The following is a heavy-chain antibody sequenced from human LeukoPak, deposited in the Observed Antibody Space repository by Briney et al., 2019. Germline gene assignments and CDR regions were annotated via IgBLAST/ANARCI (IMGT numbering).Heavy chain of an antibody. Sequence: GASVKVSCKASGYTFTGYYMHWVGQAPGQGREGMGGINPNSGGTNYAQKFQGRVTMTRDTSISTAYMELSRPRSDDTAVYYCARGGSRWLQLRYTFDYWGQGTLVTVSS. J-gene: IGHJ4*02. V-gene: IGHV1-2*02. CDR2: INPNSGGT. CDR1: GYTFTGYY. CDR3: ARGGSRWLQLRYTFDY. D-gene: IGHD5-24*01.